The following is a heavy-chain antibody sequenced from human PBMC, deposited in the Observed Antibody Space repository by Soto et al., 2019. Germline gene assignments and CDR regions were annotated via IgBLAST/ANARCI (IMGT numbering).Heavy chain of an antibody. CDR3: ARDHEDDYYYRSF. CDR2: ISAYNGNT. Sequence: QVQLVQSGAEVKKPGASVKVSCKASGYKFTSYGISWVRQAPGPGLEWMGWISAYNGNTHYAQKLQGRVTRTTDTSTSTAYMELRSLRSDDTAVSYFARDHEDDYYYRSFWGKGTTVTVSS. CDR1: GYKFTSYG. V-gene: IGHV1-18*01. J-gene: IGHJ6*03.